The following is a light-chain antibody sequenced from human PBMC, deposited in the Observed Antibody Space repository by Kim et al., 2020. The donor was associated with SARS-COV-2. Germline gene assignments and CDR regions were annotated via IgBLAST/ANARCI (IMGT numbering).Light chain of an antibody. J-gene: IGLJ1*01. V-gene: IGLV3-1*01. CDR1: NLGNKY. CDR3: QAWDINTGV. CDR2: KDT. Sequence: SYELTQPPSVSVSAGQTATITCSGANLGNKYISWYLQRPGQSPVLVIYKDTKRPSGISERFSGSNSGNTATLTISGAQALDEADYYCQAWDINTGVFGTG.